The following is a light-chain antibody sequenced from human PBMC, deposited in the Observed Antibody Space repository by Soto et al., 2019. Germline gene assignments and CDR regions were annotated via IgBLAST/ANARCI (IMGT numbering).Light chain of an antibody. V-gene: IGKV1-5*03. CDR3: QQYNNYSGT. Sequence: DIQMIQSPSTLSASVGDRVTITCRASQSITSWLAWYQQKPGKAPKLLIYKASSLESGVPSRFSGSGSGTEFTLTISSLQPADFATYYCQQYNNYSGTFGQGTKLEIK. CDR1: QSITSW. CDR2: KAS. J-gene: IGKJ2*01.